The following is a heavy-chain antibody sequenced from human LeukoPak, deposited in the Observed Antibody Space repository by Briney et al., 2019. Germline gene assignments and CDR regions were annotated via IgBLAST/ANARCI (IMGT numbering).Heavy chain of an antibody. CDR2: IKSKTDGGTT. V-gene: IGHV3-15*01. D-gene: IGHD1-14*01. CDR3: TTAESPTLFDY. J-gene: IGHJ4*02. Sequence: GGSLRLSCAASGFTFSDYNMRWIRQAPGKGLEWVGRIKSKTDGGTTDYTAPVKGRFTISRDDSKNTLYLQMSSLKTEDTAVYYCTTAESPTLFDYWGQGTLVTVSS. CDR1: GFTFSDYN.